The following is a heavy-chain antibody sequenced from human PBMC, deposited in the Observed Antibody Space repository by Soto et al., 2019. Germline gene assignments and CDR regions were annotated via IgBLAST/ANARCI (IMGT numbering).Heavy chain of an antibody. Sequence: PGGSLRLSCAASRFTFGSYAVSLVRQAPGKGLEWVSAISSSGDNTFYADSVKGRFTISRDNSKNTLYLQLNSLRAEDTAVYYGATERTPATIFNYYYGMDLCGQGTTVTVCS. D-gene: IGHD2-2*01. CDR3: ATERTPATIFNYYYGMDL. CDR1: RFTFGSYA. J-gene: IGHJ6*02. V-gene: IGHV3-23*01. CDR2: ISSSGDNT.